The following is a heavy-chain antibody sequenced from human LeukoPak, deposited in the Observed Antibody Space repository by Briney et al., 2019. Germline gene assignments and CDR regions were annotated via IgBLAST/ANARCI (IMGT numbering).Heavy chain of an antibody. D-gene: IGHD5-18*01. CDR3: ARDDSFQFDS. CDR1: GYTFTGYY. J-gene: IGHJ4*02. V-gene: IGHV1-2*02. CDR2: INPNTGGT. Sequence: ASVKVSCEASGYTFTGYYMHWVRQAPGQGLEWMGWINPNTGGTNYAQKFQGRVTMTRATSISTAYMELSSLTSDDTAVYYCARDDSFQFDSWGQGTLVTVSS.